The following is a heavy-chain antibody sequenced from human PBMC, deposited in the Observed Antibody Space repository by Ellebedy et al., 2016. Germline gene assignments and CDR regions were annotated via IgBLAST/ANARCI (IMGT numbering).Heavy chain of an antibody. D-gene: IGHD2-2*01. CDR3: ARDIVVVPRFGMDV. J-gene: IGHJ6*04. Sequence: GESLKISCAASGFTFSDYYMSWIRQAPGKGLEWVSYISSSGSTIYYADSVKGRFTISRDNAKNSLYLQMNSLRAEDTAVYYCARDIVVVPRFGMDVWGKGTTVTVSS. CDR2: ISSSGSTI. V-gene: IGHV3-11*01. CDR1: GFTFSDYY.